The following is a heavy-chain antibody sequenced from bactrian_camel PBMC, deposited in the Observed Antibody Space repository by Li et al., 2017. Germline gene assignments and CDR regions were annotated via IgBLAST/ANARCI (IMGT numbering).Heavy chain of an antibody. CDR2: IDSDGRTT. CDR1: GFIFSSSW. Sequence: VQLVESGGGVVQPGGSLRLSCAASGFIFSSSWMFWVRQAPGKGLEWVSSIDSDGRTTNYATSVIGRFTVSRDNAKNTMYLQMNSLKPEDTAVYYCVRNLWSGWVSFSIFGTWGQGTQVTVS. V-gene: IGHV3S6*01. CDR3: VRNLWSGWVSFSIFGT. D-gene: IGHD5*01. J-gene: IGHJ6*01.